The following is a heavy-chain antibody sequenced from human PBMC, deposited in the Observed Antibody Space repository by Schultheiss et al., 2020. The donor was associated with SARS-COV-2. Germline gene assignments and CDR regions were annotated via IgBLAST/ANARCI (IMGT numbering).Heavy chain of an antibody. D-gene: IGHD1-26*01. Sequence: GGSLRLSCAASGFTFSDYYMSWIRQAPGKGLEWVSSISSSSSYIYYADSVKGRFTISRDNSKNTLYLQMNSLRAEDTAVYYCAKGIVGATSPLDIWGQGTMVTVSS. J-gene: IGHJ3*02. CDR3: AKGIVGATSPLDI. CDR2: ISSSSSYI. CDR1: GFTFSDYY. V-gene: IGHV3-11*05.